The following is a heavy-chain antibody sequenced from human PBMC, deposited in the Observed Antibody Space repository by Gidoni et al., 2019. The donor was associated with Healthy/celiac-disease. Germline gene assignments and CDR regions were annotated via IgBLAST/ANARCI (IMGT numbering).Heavy chain of an antibody. V-gene: IGHV1-24*01. Sequence: QVQLVQSGAEVKKPGASGKVSGKGSGYTLTELSMHWVRQAPGKGLEWMGGFDPEDGETIYAQKFQGRVTMTEDTSTDTAYMELSSLRSEDTAVYYCATSLITFGGVIVTNDAFDIWGQGTMVTVSS. CDR2: FDPEDGET. CDR1: GYTLTELS. CDR3: ATSLITFGGVIVTNDAFDI. D-gene: IGHD3-16*02. J-gene: IGHJ3*02.